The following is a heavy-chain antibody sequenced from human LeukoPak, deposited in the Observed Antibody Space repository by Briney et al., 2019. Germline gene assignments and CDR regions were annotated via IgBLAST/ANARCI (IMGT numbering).Heavy chain of an antibody. V-gene: IGHV4-4*07. CDR1: GWAISSVW. CDR3: ARGFGSGTSRIDL. Sequence: SETLSLTCTVSGWAISSVWWNSIRQSAGKGLEWIGRIYATDLTNYNPSLKSRVTLSVDMSKNELSLTLKSVTAADTAVYYCARGFGSGTSRIDLWGQGALVTVSS. D-gene: IGHD3-10*01. J-gene: IGHJ5*02. CDR2: IYATDLT.